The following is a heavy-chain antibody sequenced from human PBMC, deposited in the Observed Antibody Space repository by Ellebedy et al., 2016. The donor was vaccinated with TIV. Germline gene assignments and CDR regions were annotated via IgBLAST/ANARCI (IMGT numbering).Heavy chain of an antibody. Sequence: MPSETLSLTCTVSGGSISSSRYYWGWIRQPPGKGLEWIGSIYYSGSTYYNPSLKSRVTISVDTSKNQFSLKLSSVTVADTAVYYCARLKATNSPFDIWGQGTMVTVSS. CDR2: IYYSGST. D-gene: IGHD1-1*01. V-gene: IGHV4-39*01. CDR3: ARLKATNSPFDI. J-gene: IGHJ3*02. CDR1: GGSISSSRYY.